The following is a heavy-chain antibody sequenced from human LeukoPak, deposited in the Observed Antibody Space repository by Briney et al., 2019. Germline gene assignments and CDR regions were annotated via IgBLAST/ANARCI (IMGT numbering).Heavy chain of an antibody. J-gene: IGHJ4*02. CDR1: GFTFSSYT. D-gene: IGHD5-12*01. V-gene: IGHV3-30-3*01. CDR2: QDGNNK. CDR3: ARDDRGYSGYHFDH. Sequence: GGSLRLSCAASGFTFSSYTFHWVRQAPGKGLEWVAVQDGNNKYYTDSVKGRFTISRDNSKNTLYLQMNSLRAEDTAVYYCARDDRGYSGYHFDHWGQGTLITVSS.